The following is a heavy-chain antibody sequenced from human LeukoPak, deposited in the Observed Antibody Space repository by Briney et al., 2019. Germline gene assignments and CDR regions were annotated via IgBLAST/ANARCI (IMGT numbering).Heavy chain of an antibody. CDR2: ISSSGSTI. J-gene: IGHJ5*02. CDR3: ARDQGSGSSNWFDP. CDR1: GFTFSDYY. Sequence: GGSLTLFCAASGFTFSDYYMSWIRQAPGKGLEWVSYISSSGSTIYYADSVKGRFTISRDNAKNSLYLQMNSLRAEDTAVYYCARDQGSGSSNWFDPWGQGTLVTVSS. D-gene: IGHD3-10*01. V-gene: IGHV3-11*01.